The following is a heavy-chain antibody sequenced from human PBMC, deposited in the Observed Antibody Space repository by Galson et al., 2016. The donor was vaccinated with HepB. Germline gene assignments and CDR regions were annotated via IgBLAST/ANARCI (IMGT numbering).Heavy chain of an antibody. CDR2: ISSNGRTI. Sequence: SLRLSCAASGFLFNDYFMSWIRQAPGKGLEWVSSISSNGRTIYESDPVKGRFTISRDDAKDSLYLKMNNLRVEDTAVYYCARRAVAGTHPFDYWGQGTLVTVSS. CDR3: ARRAVAGTHPFDY. V-gene: IGHV3-11*01. D-gene: IGHD6-19*01. J-gene: IGHJ4*02. CDR1: GFLFNDYF.